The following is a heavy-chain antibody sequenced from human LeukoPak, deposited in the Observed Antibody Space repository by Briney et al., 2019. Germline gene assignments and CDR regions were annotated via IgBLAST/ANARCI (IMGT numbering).Heavy chain of an antibody. D-gene: IGHD4-17*01. CDR3: AREVDYGDYPNWFDP. V-gene: IGHV4-34*01. J-gene: IGHJ5*02. CDR1: GGSFSGYY. CDR2: INHSGST. Sequence: SETLSLTCAVYGGSFSGYYGSWIRQPPGKGLEWIGEINHSGSTNYNPSLKSRVTISVDTSKNQFSLKLSSVTAADTAVYYCAREVDYGDYPNWFDPWGQGNLVTVSS.